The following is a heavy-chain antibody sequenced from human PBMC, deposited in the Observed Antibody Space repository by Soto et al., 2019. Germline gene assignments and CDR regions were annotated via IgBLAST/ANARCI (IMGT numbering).Heavy chain of an antibody. CDR3: ARYGLLDIVVVPAAILQYYFDY. V-gene: IGHV4-34*01. Sequence: SETLSLTCAVYGGSFSGYYWSWIRQPPGKGLEWIGEINHSGSTNYNPSLKSRVTISVDTSKNQFSLKLSSVTAADTAVYYCARYGLLDIVVVPAAILQYYFDYWGQGTLVTVSS. CDR2: INHSGST. J-gene: IGHJ4*02. D-gene: IGHD2-2*02. CDR1: GGSFSGYY.